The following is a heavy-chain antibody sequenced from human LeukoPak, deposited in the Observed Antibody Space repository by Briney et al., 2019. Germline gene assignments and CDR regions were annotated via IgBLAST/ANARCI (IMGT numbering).Heavy chain of an antibody. D-gene: IGHD6-19*01. CDR1: GYTFASHY. J-gene: IGHJ4*02. CDR3: ARKYSYNSGGLDH. V-gene: IGHV1-46*01. CDR2: INPSGGSP. Sequence: ASVKVSCKASGYTFASHYMHWVRQAPGQGLEWMGVINPSGGSPTYAQKFQGGVNMTRDTSTSTFYMELSSLRSEDTAMYYCARKYSYNSGGLDHWGQGALVTVPS.